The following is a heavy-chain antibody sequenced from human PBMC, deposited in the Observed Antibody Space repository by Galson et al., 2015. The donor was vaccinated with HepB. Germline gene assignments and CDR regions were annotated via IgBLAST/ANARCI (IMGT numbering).Heavy chain of an antibody. CDR3: ARGGRGSGWFYAFDI. J-gene: IGHJ3*02. V-gene: IGHV3-53*01. CDR2: IYSGGST. CDR1: GFTVSSSY. D-gene: IGHD6-19*01. Sequence: SLRLSCAASGFTVSSSYMSWVRQAPGKGLEWVSVIYSGGSTYYADSVKGRFTISRDNSKNTLYLQMNSLRAEDTAVYYCARGGRGSGWFYAFDIWGQGTMVTVSS.